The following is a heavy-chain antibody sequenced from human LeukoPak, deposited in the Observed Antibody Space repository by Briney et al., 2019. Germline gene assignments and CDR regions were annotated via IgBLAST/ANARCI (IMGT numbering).Heavy chain of an antibody. D-gene: IGHD5-12*01. CDR2: ISGSAGST. V-gene: IGHV3-23*01. J-gene: IGHJ4*02. Sequence: GGSLRLSCAASGFTFSSYAMSWVRQAPGKGLEWVSAISGSAGSTYYADSVKGRFTISRDNSKNTLSLQLNSLRVEDTAVYYCAKGKSGYSGHTIFSYWGQGTLVTVSS. CDR3: AKGKSGYSGHTIFSY. CDR1: GFTFSSYA.